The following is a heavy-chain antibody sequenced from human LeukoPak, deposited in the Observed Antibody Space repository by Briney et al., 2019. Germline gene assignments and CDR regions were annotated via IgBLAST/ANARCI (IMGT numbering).Heavy chain of an antibody. J-gene: IGHJ4*02. D-gene: IGHD3-22*01. CDR1: GFTFSSYA. Sequence: GGSLRLSCAASGFTFSSYAMNWVRQAPGKGLEWVSYITSSSSTIYYADSVKGRLTISRDNARNSLYLQMNSLRDEDTAVYYCAKDVTMIVVVTLGYWGQGTLVTVSS. V-gene: IGHV3-48*02. CDR2: ITSSSSTI. CDR3: AKDVTMIVVVTLGY.